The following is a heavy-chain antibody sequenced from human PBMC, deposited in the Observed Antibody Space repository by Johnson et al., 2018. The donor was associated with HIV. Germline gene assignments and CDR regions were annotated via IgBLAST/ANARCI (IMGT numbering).Heavy chain of an antibody. CDR1: GFTFRSYA. CDR2: ISYDGSNK. J-gene: IGHJ3*02. Sequence: QVQLVESGGGVVQPGRSLRLSCAASGFTFRSYAMQWVRQAPGKGLEWVAVISYDGSNKYYADSVKGRFTISRDNSKNTLYLQMNSLRAEDTAVYYCARDGLEVDAFDIWGQGTMVTVSS. D-gene: IGHD3-3*01. V-gene: IGHV3-30-3*01. CDR3: ARDGLEVDAFDI.